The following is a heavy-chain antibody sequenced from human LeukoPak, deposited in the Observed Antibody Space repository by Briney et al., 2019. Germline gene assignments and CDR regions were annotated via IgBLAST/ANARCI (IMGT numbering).Heavy chain of an antibody. J-gene: IGHJ4*02. D-gene: IGHD1-26*01. CDR1: GFTFSSYG. V-gene: IGHV3-33*01. CDR2: IWYDGSNK. CDR3: ARDEWELPFDY. Sequence: GGSLRLSCAASGFTFSSYGMHWVRQAPGKGLEWVAVIWYDGSNKYYADSVKGRFTISRDNSKNTLYLQMNSLRAEDTAVYYCARDEWELPFDYWGQGTLVTVSS.